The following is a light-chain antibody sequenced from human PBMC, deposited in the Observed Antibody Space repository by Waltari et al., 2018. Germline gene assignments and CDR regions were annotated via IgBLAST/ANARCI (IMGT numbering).Light chain of an antibody. CDR2: GAS. CDR1: QSVSSN. Sequence: EIVMTQSPATLSVSPGARATLSCRASQSVSSNLAWYQQKPGQAPRLLIYGASTRATGIPARFSGSGSETEFTLTISSLQSEDFAVYYCQQYNNWPPIFTFGPGTKVDIK. V-gene: IGKV3-15*01. CDR3: QQYNNWPPIFT. J-gene: IGKJ3*01.